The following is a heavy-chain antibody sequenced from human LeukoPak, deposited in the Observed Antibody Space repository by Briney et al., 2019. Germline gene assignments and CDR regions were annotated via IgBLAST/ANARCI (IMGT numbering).Heavy chain of an antibody. CDR2: INAGNGNT. Sequence: GASVKVSCKASGYTFTSYAMHWVRQAPGQRLEWMGWINAGNGNTNYAQKLQGRVTMTTDTSTSTAYMELGSLRSDDTAVYYCARAPTRGERQLVRVKDVFDIWGQGTMVTVSS. CDR3: ARAPTRGERQLVRVKDVFDI. J-gene: IGHJ3*02. D-gene: IGHD6-6*01. CDR1: GYTFTSYA. V-gene: IGHV1-3*01.